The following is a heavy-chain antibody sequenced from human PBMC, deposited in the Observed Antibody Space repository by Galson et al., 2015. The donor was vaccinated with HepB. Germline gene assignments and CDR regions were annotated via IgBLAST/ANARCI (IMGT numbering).Heavy chain of an antibody. J-gene: IGHJ3*02. D-gene: IGHD6-13*01. CDR2: INSDGSST. CDR1: GFTFSSYW. V-gene: IGHV3-74*01. CDR3: ASLTAAAGTRAFDI. Sequence: SLRLSCAASGFTFSSYWMHWVRQAPGKGLVWVSRINSDGSSTSYADSVKGRFTISRDNAKNTLYLQMNSLRAEDTAVYYCASLTAAAGTRAFDIWGQGTMVTVSS.